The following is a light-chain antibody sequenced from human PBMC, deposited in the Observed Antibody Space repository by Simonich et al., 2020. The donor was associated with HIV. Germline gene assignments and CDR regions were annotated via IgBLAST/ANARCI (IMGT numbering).Light chain of an antibody. V-gene: IGKV2-28*01. CDR2: LGS. CDR3: MQNIQLPPT. CDR1: QSLLHSNGYNY. J-gene: IGKJ3*01. Sequence: DIVMTQSPLSLPVTPGEPASISCRSSQSLLHSNGYNYLDWYLQKPGQSPQFLIYLGSDRASGVPDRFSGSESGTDFTLKISRVEAEDVGVYYCMQNIQLPPTFGPGTKVDIK.